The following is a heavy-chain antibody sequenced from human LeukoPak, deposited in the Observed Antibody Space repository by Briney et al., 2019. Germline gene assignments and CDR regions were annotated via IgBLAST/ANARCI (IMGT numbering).Heavy chain of an antibody. CDR3: ARRGLYYYYGMDV. CDR1: GGSFSGYY. V-gene: IGHV4-34*01. CDR2: INHSGST. J-gene: IGHJ6*02. D-gene: IGHD3/OR15-3a*01. Sequence: SETLSLTCAVYGGSFSGYYWSWIRQPPGKGLEWIGEINHSGSTNYNPSLKSRVTISVDTSKNQFSLKLSSVAAADTAVYYCARRGLYYYYGMDVWGQGTTVTVSS.